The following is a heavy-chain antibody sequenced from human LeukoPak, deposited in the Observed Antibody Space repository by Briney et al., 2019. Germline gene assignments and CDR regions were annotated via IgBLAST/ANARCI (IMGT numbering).Heavy chain of an antibody. D-gene: IGHD5-18*01. CDR2: IYYSGST. V-gene: IGHV4-59*01. J-gene: IGHJ4*02. CDR3: ARVFGYSYGYGPFDY. CDR1: GGSISSYY. Sequence: SETLSLTCTVSGGSISSYYWSWIRQPPGKGLEWIGYIYYSGSTNYNPSLKSRVTISVDTSKNQFSLKLSSVTAADTAVYYCARVFGYSYGYGPFDYWGQGTLVTVPS.